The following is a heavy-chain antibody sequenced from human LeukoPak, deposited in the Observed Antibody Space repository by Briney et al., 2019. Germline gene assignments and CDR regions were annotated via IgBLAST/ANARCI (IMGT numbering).Heavy chain of an antibody. CDR1: GFTFSSYG. CDR3: AKEARYYGSGSYYFDY. Sequence: GGSLRLSCAASGFTFSSYGMHWVRQAPGKGLEWVAVISYDGSNKYYADSVKGRFTISRDNSQNTLYLQMNSLRTEDTAVYYCAKEARYYGSGSYYFDYWGQGTLVTVSS. J-gene: IGHJ4*02. V-gene: IGHV3-30*18. CDR2: ISYDGSNK. D-gene: IGHD3-10*01.